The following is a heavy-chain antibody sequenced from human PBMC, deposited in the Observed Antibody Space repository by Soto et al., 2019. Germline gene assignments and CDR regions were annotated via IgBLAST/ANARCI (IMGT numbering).Heavy chain of an antibody. CDR1: GYSISSDYY. CDR2: IYHSGST. D-gene: IGHD3-10*01. V-gene: IGHV4-38-2*01. Sequence: PSETLSLTCAVSGYSISSDYYWGWIRQPPGKGLEWIGNIYHSGSTYYNPSLKSRVTISVDMSKNQFSLKLSSVTAADTAVYYCARSNHYGSGNYYFNWLDPWGQGTLVTVSS. J-gene: IGHJ5*02. CDR3: ARSNHYGSGNYYFNWLDP.